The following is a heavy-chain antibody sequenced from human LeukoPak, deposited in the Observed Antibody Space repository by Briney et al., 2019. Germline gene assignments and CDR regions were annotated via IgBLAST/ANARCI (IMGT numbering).Heavy chain of an antibody. CDR1: GYSFTSYW. D-gene: IGHD3-22*01. CDR2: IYPGDSDT. V-gene: IGHV5-51*01. J-gene: IGHJ4*02. Sequence: GESLKISCKGSGYSFTSYWIGWVRQMPGKGLEWMGIIYPGDSDTRYSPSFQGQVTISADKSISTAYLQWSSLKASDTAMYYCARHPRSRYYYDSSGYYYFDYWGQGALVTVSS. CDR3: ARHPRSRYYYDSSGYYYFDY.